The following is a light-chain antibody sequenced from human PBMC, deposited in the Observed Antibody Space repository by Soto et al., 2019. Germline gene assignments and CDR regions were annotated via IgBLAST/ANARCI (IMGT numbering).Light chain of an antibody. CDR1: QSITNY. CDR2: AAS. V-gene: IGKV1-39*01. J-gene: IGKJ2*01. CDR3: QQTYTSPLYT. Sequence: DIQMTQSPSSLSASVGDRVTITCRTSQSITNYLNWYQQKPGKAPKLLIYAASTLQSGVPSRFSGSGSGTDFTLTISSLQPGDFASDYRQQTYTSPLYTFGQGTKLEIK.